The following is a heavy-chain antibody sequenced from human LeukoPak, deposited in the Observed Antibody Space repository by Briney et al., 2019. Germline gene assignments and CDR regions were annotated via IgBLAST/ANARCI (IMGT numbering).Heavy chain of an antibody. J-gene: IGHJ4*02. CDR3: ARGGDTTVVTLDY. CDR2: VYYSGST. Sequence: SETLSLTCTVSGGSISSSSYYWSWIRQPPGQGLEWIGSVYYSGSTYYNPSLKSRVTISVDTSKNQFSLKLSSVTAADTAVYYCARGGDTTVVTLDYWGQGTLVTVSS. V-gene: IGHV4-39*01. D-gene: IGHD4-23*01. CDR1: GGSISSSSYY.